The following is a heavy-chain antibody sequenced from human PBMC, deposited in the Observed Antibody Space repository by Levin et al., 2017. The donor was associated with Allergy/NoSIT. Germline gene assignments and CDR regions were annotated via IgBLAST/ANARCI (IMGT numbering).Heavy chain of an antibody. D-gene: IGHD4-17*01. Sequence: PSETLSLTCTVSGGSISSYYWSWIRQPPGKGLEWIGYIYYSGSTNYNPSLKSRVTISVDTSKNQFSLKLSSVTAADTAVYYCARGLPTVTYYYYGMDVWGQGTTVTVSS. CDR2: IYYSGST. V-gene: IGHV4-59*01. J-gene: IGHJ6*02. CDR3: ARGLPTVTYYYYGMDV. CDR1: GGSISSYY.